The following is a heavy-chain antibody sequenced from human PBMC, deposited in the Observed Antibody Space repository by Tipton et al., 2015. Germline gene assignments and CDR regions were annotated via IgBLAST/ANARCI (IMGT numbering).Heavy chain of an antibody. CDR1: GFTLRTYG. D-gene: IGHD3-10*01. V-gene: IGHV3-30*18. Sequence: SLRLSCAASGFTLRTYGMHWVRQAPGKGLEWVAIISFDGSYKYYADSVKGRFTISRDTSKNTLYLQMNSLRAEDTAVYYCAKIGGITHGPFDYWGQGTRVTVSS. CDR3: AKIGGITHGPFDY. J-gene: IGHJ4*02. CDR2: ISFDGSYK.